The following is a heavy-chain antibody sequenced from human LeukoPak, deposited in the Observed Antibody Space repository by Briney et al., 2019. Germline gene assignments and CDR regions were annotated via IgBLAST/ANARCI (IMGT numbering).Heavy chain of an antibody. V-gene: IGHV3-23*01. D-gene: IGHD3-3*01. J-gene: IGHJ4*02. CDR2: ISGSGGST. CDR1: GFTFSSYS. Sequence: QTGGSLRLSCAASGFTFSSYSMNWVRQAPGKGLEWVSAISGSGGSTYYADSVKGRFTISRDNSKNTLYLQMNSLRAEDTAVYYCAKDGGNSITIFGPFDYWGQGTLVTVSS. CDR3: AKDGGNSITIFGPFDY.